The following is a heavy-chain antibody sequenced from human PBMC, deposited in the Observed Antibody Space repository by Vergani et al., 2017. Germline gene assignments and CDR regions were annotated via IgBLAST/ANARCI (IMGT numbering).Heavy chain of an antibody. CDR1: GGSISSSSYY. Sequence: QLQLQESGPGLVKPSETLSLTCTVSGGSISSSSYYWGWIRQPPGKGLEWIGSIYYSGSTYYNPSLKSRVTISVDTSKNQFSLKLSSVTAADTAVYYCARPIAVAGTSGWFDPWGQGTLVTVS. CDR3: ARPIAVAGTSGWFDP. CDR2: IYYSGST. D-gene: IGHD6-19*01. J-gene: IGHJ5*02. V-gene: IGHV4-39*01.